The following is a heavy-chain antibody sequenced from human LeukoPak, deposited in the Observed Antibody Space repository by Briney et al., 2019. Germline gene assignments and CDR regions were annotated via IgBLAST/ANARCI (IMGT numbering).Heavy chain of an antibody. J-gene: IGHJ6*02. D-gene: IGHD2-2*01. V-gene: IGHV3-48*02. CDR1: GFTFSSYS. Sequence: GGSLRLSCAASGFTFSSYSMNWVRQAQGKGLEWVSYISSSSSTIYYADSVKGRFTISRDNAKNSLYLQMNSLRDEDTAVYYCARVVPAFWGMDVWGQGTTVTVSS. CDR3: ARVVPAFWGMDV. CDR2: ISSSSSTI.